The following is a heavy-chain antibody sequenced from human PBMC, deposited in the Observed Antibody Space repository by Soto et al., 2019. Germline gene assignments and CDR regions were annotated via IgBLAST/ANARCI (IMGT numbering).Heavy chain of an antibody. J-gene: IGHJ6*02. V-gene: IGHV1-69*01. CDR1: GGTFSSYA. Sequence: QVQLVQSGAEVKKPGSSVKVSCKASGGTFSSYAISWVRQAPGQGLEWMGGIIPIFGTANYAQKFQGRVTITADESTSTAYMELSSLRSEDTAVYYCARDSCSSTSCYTRDYYYGMDVWGQGTTVTVS. D-gene: IGHD2-2*02. CDR2: IIPIFGTA. CDR3: ARDSCSSTSCYTRDYYYGMDV.